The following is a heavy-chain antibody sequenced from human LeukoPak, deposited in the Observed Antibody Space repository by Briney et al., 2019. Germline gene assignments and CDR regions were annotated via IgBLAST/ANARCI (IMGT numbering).Heavy chain of an antibody. V-gene: IGHV3-23*01. J-gene: IGHJ4*02. CDR2: ISDSGGSA. CDR1: GFTFNTYA. CDR3: ACRYYYDSSGYYFFDY. D-gene: IGHD3-22*01. Sequence: GSLRLSCAASGFTFNTYAMSWVRQAPGKGLEWVSAISDSGGSAYYADSVKGRFTISRDNSKNTLYLQMNSLRAEDTAVYYCACRYYYDSSGYYFFDYWGQGTLVTVSS.